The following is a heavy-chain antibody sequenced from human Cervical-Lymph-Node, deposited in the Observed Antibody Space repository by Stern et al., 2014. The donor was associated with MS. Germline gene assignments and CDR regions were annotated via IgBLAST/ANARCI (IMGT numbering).Heavy chain of an antibody. CDR1: GGIFNTYA. D-gene: IGHD4-17*01. CDR3: ASPSTVTVGAMDV. V-gene: IGHV1-69*01. J-gene: IGHJ6*02. CDR2: FIPLFGPP. Sequence: VHLVESGAEVKKPGSSVKVSCKASGGIFNTYALNWVRQAPGQGLEWVGVFIPLFGPPKYAKKVRGRCTMTADDSTSTVYMDLSSLRSEDTAVYYCASPSTVTVGAMDVWGQGTTVTVSS.